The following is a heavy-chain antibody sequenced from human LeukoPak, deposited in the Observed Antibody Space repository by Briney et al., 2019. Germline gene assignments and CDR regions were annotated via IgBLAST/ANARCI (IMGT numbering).Heavy chain of an antibody. Sequence: GGSLGLSCAASGFSFSGAWMTWVRQAPGKGPEWVANINGDGSATYYVASVKGRFTISRDNAKNSLYLQMNSLRAEDTAVYYCTRDFGWQQLDYWGQGTLVIVSS. V-gene: IGHV3-7*01. CDR2: INGDGSAT. CDR1: GFSFSGAW. J-gene: IGHJ4*02. CDR3: TRDFGWQQLDY. D-gene: IGHD5-24*01.